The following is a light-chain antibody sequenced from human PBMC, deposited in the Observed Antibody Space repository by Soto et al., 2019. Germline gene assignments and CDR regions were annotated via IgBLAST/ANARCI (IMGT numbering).Light chain of an antibody. Sequence: DIQMTQSPSSVSASVGDRVTITCRASQDINIALAWFQQKPGEAPSLLIYTASSLHSGVPSRFSGSGSGTDFTLTISSLQPEDFAPYYCQQGNSFPLTFGGGTKVEIK. CDR2: TAS. V-gene: IGKV1-12*01. CDR1: QDINIA. J-gene: IGKJ4*01. CDR3: QQGNSFPLT.